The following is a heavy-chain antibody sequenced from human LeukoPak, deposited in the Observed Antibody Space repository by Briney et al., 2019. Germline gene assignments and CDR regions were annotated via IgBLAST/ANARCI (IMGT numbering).Heavy chain of an antibody. CDR1: VFTFITYT. CDR3: AREWRGAFDY. D-gene: IGHD4/OR15-4a*01. V-gene: IGHV3-48*01. J-gene: IGHJ4*02. CDR2: ISSSSGTI. Sequence: GGSMRLSCATSVFTFITYTMNWVRQAPWKGLEWVSYISSSSGTIYYADSVKGRFTISRDNAKNSLYLQMNSLRAEDTAVYYCAREWRGAFDYWGQGTLVTVSS.